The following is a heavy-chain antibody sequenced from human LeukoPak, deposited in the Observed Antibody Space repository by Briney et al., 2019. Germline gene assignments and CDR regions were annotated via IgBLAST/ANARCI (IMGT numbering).Heavy chain of an antibody. D-gene: IGHD2-15*01. CDR1: GFTFSSYA. J-gene: IGHJ4*02. Sequence: GSLRLSCAASGFTFSSYAMSLVRQAPGKGLEWVAPISGSGATTYYADSVKGRFTISRDNSKDTLYLQMNSLRAEDTAVYYCAKAHDIVVVLDFWGQGTLVTVSS. CDR2: ISGSGATT. V-gene: IGHV3-23*01. CDR3: AKAHDIVVVLDF.